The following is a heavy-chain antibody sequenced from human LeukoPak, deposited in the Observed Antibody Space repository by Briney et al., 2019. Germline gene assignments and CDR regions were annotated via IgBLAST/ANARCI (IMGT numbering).Heavy chain of an antibody. V-gene: IGHV3-23*01. CDR1: GFTLSSYA. CDR3: AKESESYDSSGSTFDY. J-gene: IGHJ4*02. CDR2: ISVSGNT. Sequence: PGGSLRLSCAASGFTLSSYAMSWVRQAPGRGLEWVSAISVSGNTYHADSVKGRFTISRDNSKNTLSLQMKSLRAEDTAVYYCAKESESYDSSGSTFDYWGQGTLVTVSS. D-gene: IGHD3-22*01.